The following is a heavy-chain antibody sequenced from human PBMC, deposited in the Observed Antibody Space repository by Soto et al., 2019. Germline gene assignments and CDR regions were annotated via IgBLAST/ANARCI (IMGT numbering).Heavy chain of an antibody. J-gene: IGHJ3*02. CDR2: ISSSGRII. CDR1: GFTFSSYE. D-gene: IGHD1-1*01. Sequence: EVQLVESGGGLVQPGGSLRLSCAASGFTFSSYEMNWVRQAPGKGLEWVSYISSSGRIIYYADSVKGRFTISRDNAKNSLYLQMNSLRAEDTAVYYCARPLERRVHGAFDIWGQGTMVTVSS. CDR3: ARPLERRVHGAFDI. V-gene: IGHV3-48*03.